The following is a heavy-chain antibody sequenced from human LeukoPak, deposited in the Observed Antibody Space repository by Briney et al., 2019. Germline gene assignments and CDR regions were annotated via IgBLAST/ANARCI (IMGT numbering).Heavy chain of an antibody. CDR1: GFTFDDYT. CDR2: ISWDGGST. J-gene: IGHJ4*02. V-gene: IGHV3-43*01. CDR3: AKDYGDYYDSSGYYYPAGAFDY. Sequence: PGGSLRLSCAASGFTFDDYTMHWVRQAPGKGLEWVSLISWDGGSTYYADSVKGRFTISRDNSKNSLYLQMNSLRTEDTALYYCAKDYGDYYDSSGYYYPAGAFDYWGQGTLVTVSS. D-gene: IGHD3-22*01.